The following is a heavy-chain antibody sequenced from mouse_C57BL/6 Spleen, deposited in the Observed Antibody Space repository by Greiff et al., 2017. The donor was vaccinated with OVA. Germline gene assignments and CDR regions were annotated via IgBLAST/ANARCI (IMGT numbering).Heavy chain of an antibody. CDR3: AREGYDYDAWFAY. Sequence: LQESGPELVKPGASVKISCKASGYAFSSSWMNWVKQRPGKGLEWIGRIYPGDGDTNYNGKFKGKATLTADKSSSTAYMQLSSLTSEDSAVYFCAREGYDYDAWFAYWGQGTLVTVSA. CDR1: GYAFSSSW. CDR2: IYPGDGDT. J-gene: IGHJ3*01. V-gene: IGHV1-82*01. D-gene: IGHD2-4*01.